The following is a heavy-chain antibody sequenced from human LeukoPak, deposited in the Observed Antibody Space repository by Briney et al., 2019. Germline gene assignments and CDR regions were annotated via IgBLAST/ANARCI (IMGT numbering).Heavy chain of an antibody. CDR2: ISGSGGST. CDR1: GFTFRSHA. CDR3: ASKISGSYPFDY. Sequence: GGSLRLSCVASGFTFRSHAMSWVRQAPGKGLEWVSAISGSGGSTYYADSVKGRFTISRDNSKNTLYLQMNSLRAEDTAVYYCASKISGSYPFDYWGQGTLVTVSS. V-gene: IGHV3-23*01. D-gene: IGHD1-26*01. J-gene: IGHJ4*02.